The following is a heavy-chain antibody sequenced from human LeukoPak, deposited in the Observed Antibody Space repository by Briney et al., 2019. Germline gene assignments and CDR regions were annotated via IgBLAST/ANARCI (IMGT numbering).Heavy chain of an antibody. D-gene: IGHD6-19*01. J-gene: IGHJ4*02. V-gene: IGHV1-2*02. CDR2: INPNSGGT. CDR1: GYTFTGYY. CDR3: ARVVAVAGRVCFGY. Sequence: ASVKVSCKASGYTFTGYYMHWVRQAPGQGLEWMGWINPNSGGTNYAQKFQGRVTMTRDTSISTAYMELSRLRSDDTAVYYCARVVAVAGRVCFGYWGQGTLVTVSS.